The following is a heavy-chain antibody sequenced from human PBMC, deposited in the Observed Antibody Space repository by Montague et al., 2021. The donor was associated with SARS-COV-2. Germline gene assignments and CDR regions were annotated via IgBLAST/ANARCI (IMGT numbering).Heavy chain of an antibody. Sequence: SETLSLTCGVSGGSINSYYWSWIRQPAGKGLEWIGRIYTSGRTNHSPSLKSRVTISVDTSRNHLSLKLTSVTAADTAVYYCARDSRTSGWGYWYHGFDVWGQGTMVIVSS. CDR3: ARDSRTSGWGYWYHGFDV. CDR1: GGSINSYY. J-gene: IGHJ6*02. D-gene: IGHD6-19*01. CDR2: IYTSGRT. V-gene: IGHV4-4*07.